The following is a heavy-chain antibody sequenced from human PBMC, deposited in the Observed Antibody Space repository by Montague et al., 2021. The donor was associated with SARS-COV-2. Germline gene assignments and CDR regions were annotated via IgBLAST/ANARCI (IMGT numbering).Heavy chain of an antibody. Sequence: SLRLSCAASGFTFSSYSMNWVRQAPGKGLEWVSSISSSSSYTYYADSVKGRFTISRDNAKNSLYLQMNSLGAEDTAVYYCARDAHVVVVAAAFSSWGQGTLVTVSS. V-gene: IGHV3-21*01. CDR2: ISSSSSYT. CDR1: GFTFSSYS. CDR3: ARDAHVVVVAAAFSS. J-gene: IGHJ4*02. D-gene: IGHD2-15*01.